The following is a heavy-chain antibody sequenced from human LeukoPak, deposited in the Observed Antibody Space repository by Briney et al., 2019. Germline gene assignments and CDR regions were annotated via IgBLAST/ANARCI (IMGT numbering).Heavy chain of an antibody. CDR2: INPISGAT. J-gene: IGHJ3*02. CDR1: GYTFTDYF. CDR3: ARDPTTGTIRWAASDI. V-gene: IGHV1-2*02. D-gene: IGHD1-1*01. Sequence: GASVKVSCKASGYTFTDYFLHWVRQAPGQGLECMGCINPISGATMSAQKFQGRVTMTRDTSITTAYMDLTSLTSDDTAMYYCARDPTTGTIRWAASDIWGQGTMVTVSS.